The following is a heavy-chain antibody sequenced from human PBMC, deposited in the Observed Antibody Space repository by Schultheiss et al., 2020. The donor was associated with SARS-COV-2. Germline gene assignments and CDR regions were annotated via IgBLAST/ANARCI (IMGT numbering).Heavy chain of an antibody. CDR3: ARDGWRGAPDYLDY. CDR2: MHPHSGNT. Sequence: ASVKVSCKASGYTFTSYAISWVRQAPGQGLEWMGWMHPHSGNTGYAQKFQGRVTMTRNTSISTAYMELSSLRSEDTAVYYCARDGWRGAPDYLDYWGQGTLVTVSS. D-gene: IGHD3-3*01. J-gene: IGHJ4*02. CDR1: GYTFTSYA. V-gene: IGHV1-8*02.